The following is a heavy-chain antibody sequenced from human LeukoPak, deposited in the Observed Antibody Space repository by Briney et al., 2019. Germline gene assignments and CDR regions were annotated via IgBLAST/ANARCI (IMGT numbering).Heavy chain of an antibody. J-gene: IGHJ5*02. D-gene: IGHD4-11*01. CDR1: GGSISSSSYY. CDR3: ARSPYSNYGTGGFDP. V-gene: IGHV4-39*01. Sequence: SETLSLTCTVSGGSISSSSYYWGWIRQPPGKGLEWIGSIYYSGSTYYNPSLKSRVTISVDTSKNQFSLKLSSVTAADTAVYYCARSPYSNYGTGGFDPWGQGTLVTVSS. CDR2: IYYSGST.